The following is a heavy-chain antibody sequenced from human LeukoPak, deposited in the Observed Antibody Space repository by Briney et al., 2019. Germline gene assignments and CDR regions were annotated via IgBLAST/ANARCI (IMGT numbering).Heavy chain of an antibody. Sequence: GGSLRLPCAASGFTFNNYAMSWVRQAPGMGLEWVSTISGSGVTTYYADSVRGRFTISRDNSKTTLYLQLDSLRPEDMAIYYCAKSPGQIQLDYFDYWGQGTLVTVSS. V-gene: IGHV3-23*01. CDR3: AKSPGQIQLDYFDY. CDR1: GFTFNNYA. CDR2: ISGSGVTT. J-gene: IGHJ4*02. D-gene: IGHD1-1*01.